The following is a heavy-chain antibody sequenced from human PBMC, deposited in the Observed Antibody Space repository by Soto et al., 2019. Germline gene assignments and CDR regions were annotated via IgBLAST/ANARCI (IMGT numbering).Heavy chain of an antibody. Sequence: QVQLQQWGAGLLKPSETLSLTCAGYGGSFSGYYWSWIRQPPGKGLEWIGAINHSGSTNYNPSLKSRVTISVDTSKNQFSLKLSSVTAADTAVYYCARSSGSYYWFDPWGQGTLVTVSA. CDR1: GGSFSGYY. V-gene: IGHV4-34*01. CDR2: INHSGST. D-gene: IGHD1-26*01. CDR3: ARSSGSYYWFDP. J-gene: IGHJ5*02.